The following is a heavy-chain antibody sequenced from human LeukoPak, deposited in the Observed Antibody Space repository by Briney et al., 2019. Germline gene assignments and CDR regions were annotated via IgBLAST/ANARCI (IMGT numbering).Heavy chain of an antibody. Sequence: PSETLSLTCTVSGGSISSGGYYWSWIRQHPGKGLEWRGYIYYSGSTYYNPSLKSRVTISVDTSKNQFSLKLSSVTAADTALYYCARANVLQAWFDRWGQGTLVTVSS. CDR2: IYYSGST. CDR1: GGSISSGGYY. V-gene: IGHV4-31*03. J-gene: IGHJ5*02. CDR3: ARANVLQAWFDR.